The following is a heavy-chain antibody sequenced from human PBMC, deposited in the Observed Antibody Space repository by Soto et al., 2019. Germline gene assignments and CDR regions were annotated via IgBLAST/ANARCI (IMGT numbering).Heavy chain of an antibody. CDR3: ARGRCGGDCSPLFDY. CDR1: GGSFSGYY. V-gene: IGHV4-34*01. Sequence: QVQLQQWGAGLLKPSETLSLTCAVYGGSFSGYYWSWIRQPPGKGLEWIGEINHSGSTNYNPSLTSRVTISVDTSKNRFSLKLSSVTAADTAVYYCARGRCGGDCSPLFDYWGQGTLVTVSS. D-gene: IGHD2-21*02. CDR2: INHSGST. J-gene: IGHJ4*02.